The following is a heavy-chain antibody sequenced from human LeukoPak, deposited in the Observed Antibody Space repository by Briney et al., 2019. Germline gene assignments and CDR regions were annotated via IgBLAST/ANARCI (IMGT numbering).Heavy chain of an antibody. J-gene: IGHJ4*02. D-gene: IGHD3-22*01. V-gene: IGHV1-2*06. Sequence: ASVKVSCKASGYTFTGYCMHWVRQAPGQGLEWMGRIDPNSGGTNYAQKFQGRVTMTRDTSISTAYMELSRLRSDDTAVYYCASFGRTYYCDSSGYPWGQGTLVTVSS. CDR2: IDPNSGGT. CDR3: ASFGRTYYCDSSGYP. CDR1: GYTFTGYC.